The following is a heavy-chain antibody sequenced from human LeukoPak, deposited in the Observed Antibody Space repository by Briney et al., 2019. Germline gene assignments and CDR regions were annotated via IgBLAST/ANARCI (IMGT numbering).Heavy chain of an antibody. V-gene: IGHV3-15*01. Sequence: GGSLRLSCAASGFTFSNAWMSWVRQAPGKGLEWVSRIKSKTDGGTTDYAAPVKGRFTISRDDSKNTLYLQMNSLKTEDTAVYYCTTAAGTGDYWGQGTLVTVSS. CDR2: IKSKTDGGTT. D-gene: IGHD6-13*01. CDR3: TTAAGTGDY. CDR1: GFTFSNAW. J-gene: IGHJ4*02.